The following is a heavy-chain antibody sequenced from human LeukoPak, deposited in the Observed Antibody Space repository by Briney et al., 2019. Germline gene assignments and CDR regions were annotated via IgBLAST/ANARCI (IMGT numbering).Heavy chain of an antibody. Sequence: KTSETLSLTCTVSGGSISSSNYYWGWIPQPPGKGLEWIGEINHSGSTNYNPSLKSRVTISVDTSKNQLSLKMSSVTAADTAVYYCTITTGTTLGLMDYWGQGTLVTVSS. CDR1: GGSISSSNYY. D-gene: IGHD1-1*01. J-gene: IGHJ4*02. CDR2: INHSGST. CDR3: TITTGTTLGLMDY. V-gene: IGHV4-39*07.